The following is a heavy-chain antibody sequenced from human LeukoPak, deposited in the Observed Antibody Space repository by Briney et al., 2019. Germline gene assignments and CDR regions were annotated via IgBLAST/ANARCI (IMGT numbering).Heavy chain of an antibody. CDR2: INPSGGST. CDR1: GYTFTSYY. J-gene: IGHJ4*02. CDR3: ARSGLMAIPLDY. Sequence: ASVKVSCKASGYTFTSYYMHWVRLAPGQGLEWMGIINPSGGSTSYAQKFQGRVTMTRDTSTSTAYMELRSLRSDDTAVYYCARSGLMAIPLDYWGQGTLVTVSS. D-gene: IGHD5-24*01. V-gene: IGHV1-46*01.